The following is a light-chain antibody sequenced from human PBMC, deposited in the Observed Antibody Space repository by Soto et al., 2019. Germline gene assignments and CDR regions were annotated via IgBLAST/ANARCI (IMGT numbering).Light chain of an antibody. CDR2: DGS. CDR3: QQYDSSPRT. V-gene: IGKV3-20*01. J-gene: IGKJ1*01. Sequence: IVLTQSPGSLSSSPAEGSSPCCRASQSVSSNFLAWYQQKPGQAPRLLIYDGSTRATRIPDRFSGSGSGTDFTLTISGLEPENFAVYYCQQYDSSPRTFGQGTKVDIK. CDR1: QSVSSNF.